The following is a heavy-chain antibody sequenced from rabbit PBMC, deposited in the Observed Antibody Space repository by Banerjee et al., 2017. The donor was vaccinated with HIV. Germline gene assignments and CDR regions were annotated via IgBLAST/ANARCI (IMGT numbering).Heavy chain of an antibody. CDR1: GFDLSDHW. V-gene: IGHV1S40*01. D-gene: IGHD1-1*01. CDR3: ARYIGSSVPL. J-gene: IGHJ4*01. CDR2: IYGVSMDGS. Sequence: QSLEESGGDLVKPGASLTLTCTASGFDLSDHWMCWVRQAPGKGLEWIACIYGVSMDGSYYASWAKGRFTITKTSSTTVTLQMTSLTVADTATYFCARYIGSSVPLWGPGTLVTVS.